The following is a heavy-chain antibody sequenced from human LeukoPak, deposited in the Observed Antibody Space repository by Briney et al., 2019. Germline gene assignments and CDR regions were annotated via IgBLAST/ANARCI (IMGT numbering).Heavy chain of an antibody. Sequence: KSSETLSLTCTVSGGSISSSSYYWGWIRQPPGKGLEWIGSIYYSGSTYYNPSLKSRVTISVDTSKNQFSLKLSSVTAADTAVYYCARDNGAVAGPHFDYWGQGTLVTVSS. J-gene: IGHJ4*02. D-gene: IGHD6-19*01. CDR2: IYYSGST. CDR1: GGSISSSSYY. V-gene: IGHV4-39*07. CDR3: ARDNGAVAGPHFDY.